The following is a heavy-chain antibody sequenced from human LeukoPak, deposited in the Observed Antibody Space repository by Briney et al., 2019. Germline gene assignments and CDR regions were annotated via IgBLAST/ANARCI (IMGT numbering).Heavy chain of an antibody. CDR2: ISGSGGDT. CDR3: ARGPYSSGWFDH. V-gene: IGHV3-23*01. J-gene: IGHJ5*02. Sequence: PGGSLRLSCAASGFTFSSFYMSWVRQAPGKGLEWVSAISGSGGDTYYADSVKGRFTISRDNPKNTLYLQMNSLRVEDTAVYFCARGPYSSGWFDHWGQGTLVTVSP. CDR1: GFTFSSFY. D-gene: IGHD6-25*01.